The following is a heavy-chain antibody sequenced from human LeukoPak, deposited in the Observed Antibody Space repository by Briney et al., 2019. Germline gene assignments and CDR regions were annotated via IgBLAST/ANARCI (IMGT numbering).Heavy chain of an antibody. V-gene: IGHV3-30*04. CDR3: VREPRRGYSNGYPLDY. Sequence: PGGSLRLSCAASGLTFSSYAMHWVRQAPGKGLEWVAIISYDGSNKYYADSVKGRFTISRGNSKNTLYLQMNSLRVDDTAVYYCVREPRRGYSNGYPLDYWGQGTLVTVPS. CDR1: GLTFSSYA. J-gene: IGHJ4*02. CDR2: ISYDGSNK. D-gene: IGHD5-18*01.